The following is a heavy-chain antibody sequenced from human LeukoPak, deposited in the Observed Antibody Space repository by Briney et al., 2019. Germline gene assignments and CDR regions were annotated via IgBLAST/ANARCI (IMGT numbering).Heavy chain of an antibody. CDR1: GYTFTSYD. CDR3: ARRAVGNSYYYYMDV. V-gene: IGHV1-8*03. J-gene: IGHJ6*03. CDR2: MNPNSGNT. Sequence: ASVKVSCKASGYTFTSYDITWVRQVSGQGLEWMGWMNPNSGNTDYAQKFQGRVTITRSTSISTAYMELSSLRSEDTAVYYCARRAVGNSYYYYMDVWGKGTTVTVSS. D-gene: IGHD6-19*01.